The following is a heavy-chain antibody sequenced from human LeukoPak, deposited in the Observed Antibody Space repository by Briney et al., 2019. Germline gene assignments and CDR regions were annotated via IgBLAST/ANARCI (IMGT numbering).Heavy chain of an antibody. CDR1: GGSISSHY. CDR2: IYYSGST. Sequence: PSETLSLTCTVSGGSISSHYWSWIRQPPGKGLEWIGYIYYSGSTNYNPSLKSRVTISVDTSKNQFSLKLSSVTAADTAVYYCARGNYDILTGATRFDPWGQGTLVTVSS. D-gene: IGHD3-9*01. CDR3: ARGNYDILTGATRFDP. V-gene: IGHV4-59*11. J-gene: IGHJ5*02.